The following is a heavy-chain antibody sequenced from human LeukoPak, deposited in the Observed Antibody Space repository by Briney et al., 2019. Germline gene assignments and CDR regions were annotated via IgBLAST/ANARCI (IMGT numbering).Heavy chain of an antibody. J-gene: IGHJ4*02. CDR3: ARSPRHYYDSSGYFFGQDY. Sequence: GASVKVSCKASGYTFTGYYMHWVRQAPGQGLEWMGWINPNSGGTNYAQNFQGRVTMTRDTSISTAYMELSRLRSDDTAVYYCARSPRHYYDSSGYFFGQDYWGQGTLVTVSP. CDR1: GYTFTGYY. D-gene: IGHD3-22*01. CDR2: INPNSGGT. V-gene: IGHV1-2*02.